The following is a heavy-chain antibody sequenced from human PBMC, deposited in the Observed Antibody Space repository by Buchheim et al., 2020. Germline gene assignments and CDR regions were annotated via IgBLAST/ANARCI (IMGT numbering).Heavy chain of an antibody. CDR2: IIPIFGTA. Sequence: QVQLVQSGAEVKKPGSSVKVSCKASGGTFSSYAISWVRQAPGQGLEWMGGIIPIFGTANYAQKFQGRVTITAGESMSTAYMELSSLRSEDTAVYYCARDHDIPAAIRRVQSRGWFDPWGQGTL. J-gene: IGHJ5*02. V-gene: IGHV1-69*01. CDR3: ARDHDIPAAIRRVQSRGWFDP. CDR1: GGTFSSYA. D-gene: IGHD2-2*02.